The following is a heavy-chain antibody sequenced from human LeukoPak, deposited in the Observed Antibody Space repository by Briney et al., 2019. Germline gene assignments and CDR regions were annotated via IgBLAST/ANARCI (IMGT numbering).Heavy chain of an antibody. D-gene: IGHD1-1*01. J-gene: IGHJ4*02. CDR1: GFAFTSIA. CDR3: AKGQELDDGVFDS. CDR2: IRGTGDST. V-gene: IGHV3-23*01. Sequence: GGSLRLSCAASGFAFTSIAMTWVRQAPGKGLEWVSTIRGTGDSTHYADSVKGRFIISRDKSKNMLYLQMNGLRAEDTAIYYCAKGQELDDGVFDSWGQGTLVTVSS.